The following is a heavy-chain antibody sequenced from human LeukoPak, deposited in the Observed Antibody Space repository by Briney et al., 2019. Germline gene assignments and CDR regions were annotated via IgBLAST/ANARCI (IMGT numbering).Heavy chain of an antibody. J-gene: IGHJ4*02. CDR1: GYSFASYW. CDR3: ARHGSGYEPDY. V-gene: IGHV5-51*01. CDR2: IYPGDSDT. Sequence: GESLKISCETSGYSFASYWIGWVRQMPGKGLEWMGIIYPGDSDTRYSPSFQGQVTFSADKSINTAYLQWSSLKASDTAMYYCARHGSGYEPDYWGQGTLVSVSS. D-gene: IGHD5-12*01.